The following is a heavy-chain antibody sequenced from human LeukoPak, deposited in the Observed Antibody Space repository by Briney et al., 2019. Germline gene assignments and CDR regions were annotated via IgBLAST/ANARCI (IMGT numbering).Heavy chain of an antibody. Sequence: GASVKVSCKGSGYTFTSYWIQWVRQAPGQRLEWMGWINAGNGNTKYSQKFQGRVTITRDTSASTAYMELSSLRSEDTAVYYCARDRTDSSGYYYYYYGMDVWGQGTTVTVSS. V-gene: IGHV1-3*01. CDR3: ARDRTDSSGYYYYYYGMDV. CDR1: GYTFTSYW. J-gene: IGHJ6*02. CDR2: INAGNGNT. D-gene: IGHD3-22*01.